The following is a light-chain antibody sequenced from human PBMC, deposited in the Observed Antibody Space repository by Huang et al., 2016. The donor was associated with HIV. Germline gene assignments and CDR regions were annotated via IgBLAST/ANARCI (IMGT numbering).Light chain of an antibody. CDR3: QQAKSFPYT. CDR1: QDISTW. CDR2: GAS. V-gene: IGKV1-12*01. J-gene: IGKJ2*01. Sequence: DIQMTQSPSSVSASVGDRVTITCRASQDISTWVVWYQQKSGKAPKLLVYGASSLHDGVPSRVSGSGSGTDFTLTITSLQPDDFATYYCQQAKSFPYTFGQGTKL.